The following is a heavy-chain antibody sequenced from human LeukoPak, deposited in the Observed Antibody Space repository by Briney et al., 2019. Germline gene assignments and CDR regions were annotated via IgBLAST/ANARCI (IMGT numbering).Heavy chain of an antibody. J-gene: IGHJ4*02. CDR2: ISAYNGNT. Sequence: ASVKVSCKASVYTFTSSGFSWVRQAPGQGLEWMGWISAYNGNTYYTQKLQGRVTMTTDTSTSTAYMELRSLRSDHTAVYYCGGDKVATVDTPMAPDYWGQGTLVTVSS. D-gene: IGHD5-18*01. V-gene: IGHV1-18*01. CDR3: GGDKVATVDTPMAPDY. CDR1: VYTFTSSG.